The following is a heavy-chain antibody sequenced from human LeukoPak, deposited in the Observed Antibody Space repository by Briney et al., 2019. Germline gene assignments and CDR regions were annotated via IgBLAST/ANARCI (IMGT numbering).Heavy chain of an antibody. CDR3: ANVDYGGNSGY. CDR2: IYTSGST. J-gene: IGHJ4*02. D-gene: IGHD4-23*01. CDR1: GGFNSSDCSS. Sequence: SQTPSLTCTSCGGFNSSDCSSLSWIRQPAGKGLEWIGRIYTSGSTNYNPSLKSRVTISVDTSKNQFSLKLTSVTAAETAAYSCANVDYGGNSGYWGQGTLVTVSS. V-gene: IGHV4-61*02.